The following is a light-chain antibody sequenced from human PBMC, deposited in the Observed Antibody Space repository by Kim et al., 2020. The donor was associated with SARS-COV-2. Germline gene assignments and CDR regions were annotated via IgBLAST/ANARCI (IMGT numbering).Light chain of an antibody. J-gene: IGLJ2*01. Sequence: QSVTISCTGTSGDVGGYNYVSWYQQHPGKAPKLMIYEVSKRPSGVPDRFSGSKSGNTASLTVSGLQAEDEADYYCSSYAGSNNFVVFGGGTQLTVL. CDR2: EVS. CDR3: SSYAGSNNFVV. CDR1: SGDVGGYNY. V-gene: IGLV2-8*01.